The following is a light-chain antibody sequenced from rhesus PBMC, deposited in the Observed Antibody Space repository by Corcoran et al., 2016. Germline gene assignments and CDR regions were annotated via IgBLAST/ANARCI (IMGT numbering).Light chain of an antibody. CDR1: ENVNNY. J-gene: IGKJ2*01. CDR3: QHGYGTPYS. Sequence: DIQMTQSPSSLSASVGDRVTITCRASENVNNYLNWYQQKPGKAPKLLIYKSSTLQNGVPSRFSGSGSGTDYTCTISRLRPEDVATYYCQHGYGTPYSFGQGTKVEIK. V-gene: IGKV1-74*01. CDR2: KSS.